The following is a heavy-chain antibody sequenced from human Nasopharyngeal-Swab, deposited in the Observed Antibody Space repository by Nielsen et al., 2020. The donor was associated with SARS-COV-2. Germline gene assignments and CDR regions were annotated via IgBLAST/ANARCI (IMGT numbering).Heavy chain of an antibody. CDR2: IIPIFGTA. Sequence: SVKVSCKASGGTFSSYAISWVRQAPGQGLEWMRGIIPIFGTANYAQKFQGRVTITADESTSTAYMELSSLRSEDTAVYYCARDPGIGYGMDVWGQGTTVTVSS. CDR1: GGTFSSYA. D-gene: IGHD6-13*01. CDR3: ARDPGIGYGMDV. J-gene: IGHJ6*02. V-gene: IGHV1-69*13.